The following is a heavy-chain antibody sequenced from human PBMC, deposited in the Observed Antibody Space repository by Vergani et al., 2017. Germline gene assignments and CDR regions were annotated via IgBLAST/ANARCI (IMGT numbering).Heavy chain of an antibody. J-gene: IGHJ4*02. CDR3: ARLSDSGSLDY. D-gene: IGHD1-26*01. Sequence: QVQLQQSGPGLVKPSQTLSLTCAISGDSVSSDRAAWNWIRQSPSGGLEWLGRTYYRSKWYYNYAVSVRSRITINPDTSKNQFSLQLTSVTPEDTAFYYCARLSDSGSLDYWGQGTLVTVSS. CDR1: GDSVSSDRAA. V-gene: IGHV6-1*01. CDR2: TYYRSKWYY.